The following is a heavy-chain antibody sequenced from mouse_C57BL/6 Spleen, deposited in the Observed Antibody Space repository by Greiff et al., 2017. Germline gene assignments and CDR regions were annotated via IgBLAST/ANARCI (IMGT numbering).Heavy chain of an antibody. J-gene: IGHJ2*01. CDR1: GYTFTSYW. CDR3: AITTVVATPYY. V-gene: IGHV1-74*01. Sequence: QVQLQQPGAELVKPGASVKVSCKASGYTFTSYWMHWVKQRPGQGLEWIGRIHPSDSDPNYNQKFKGKATLTVDKSSSTAYMRLSSLTSEDSAVYYCAITTVVATPYYWGQGTTLTVSS. D-gene: IGHD1-1*01. CDR2: IHPSDSDP.